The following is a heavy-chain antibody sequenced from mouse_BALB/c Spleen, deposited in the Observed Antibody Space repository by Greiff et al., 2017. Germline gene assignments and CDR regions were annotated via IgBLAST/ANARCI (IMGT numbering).Heavy chain of an antibody. CDR3: ATSYYYGSRGWYFDV. V-gene: IGHV14-1*02. CDR2: IDPENGNT. CDR1: GFNIKDYY. Sequence: EVQLQQSGAELVRPGALVKLSCKASGFNIKDYYKHWVKQRPEQGLEWIGWIDPENGNTIYDPKFQGKASITADTSSNTAYLQLSSLTSEDTAVYYCATSYYYGSRGWYFDVWGAGTTVTVSS. J-gene: IGHJ1*01. D-gene: IGHD1-1*01.